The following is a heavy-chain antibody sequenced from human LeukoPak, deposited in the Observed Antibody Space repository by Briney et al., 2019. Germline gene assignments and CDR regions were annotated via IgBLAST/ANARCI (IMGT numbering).Heavy chain of an antibody. CDR3: ATMFGESSDFDH. J-gene: IGHJ4*02. CDR1: GGSISAYY. CDR2: LHSSGET. Sequence: PSETLSLTCVVSGGSISAYYWNWIRQSAGKGLEWIGRLHSSGETTSNPSLMSRATMSLDTSRNHFSLNLTSVTAADTAIYYCATMFGESSDFDHWGQGTLVTVSS. V-gene: IGHV4-4*07. D-gene: IGHD3-10*02.